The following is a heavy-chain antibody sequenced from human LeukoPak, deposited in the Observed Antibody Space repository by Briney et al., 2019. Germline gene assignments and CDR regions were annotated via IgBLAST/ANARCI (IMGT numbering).Heavy chain of an antibody. V-gene: IGHV4-39*07. J-gene: IGHJ3*02. Sequence: PSETLSLTCTVSGGSIRSSSYYWGCIRQPPGKGLEWIGSIYYSGSTYYNPSLKSRVTISVDTSKNQFSLKLSSVTAADTAVYYCARDHRSVDAFGIWGQGTMVTVSS. CDR2: IYYSGST. CDR1: GGSIRSSSYY. D-gene: IGHD1-14*01. CDR3: ARDHRSVDAFGI.